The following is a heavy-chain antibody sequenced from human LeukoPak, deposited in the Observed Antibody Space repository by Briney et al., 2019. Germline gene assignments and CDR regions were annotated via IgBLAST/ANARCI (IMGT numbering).Heavy chain of an antibody. J-gene: IGHJ5*02. V-gene: IGHV3-30*18. D-gene: IGHD2-15*01. CDR2: ISYDGSNK. CDR1: GFTFSSYG. CDR3: AKDLNILGHSPNWFDP. Sequence: GGSLRLSCAASGFTFSSYGMHWVRQAPGKGLEWVAVISYDGSNKYYADSVKGRFTISRDNSNNTLYLQMNSLRAEDTAVYYCAKDLNILGHSPNWFDPWGQGTLVTVSS.